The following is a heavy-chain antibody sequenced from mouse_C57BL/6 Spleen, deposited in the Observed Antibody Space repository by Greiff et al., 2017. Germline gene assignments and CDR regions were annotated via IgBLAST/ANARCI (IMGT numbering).Heavy chain of an antibody. CDR3: AREGDYYGTLDY. CDR2: IYPSDSET. J-gene: IGHJ2*01. D-gene: IGHD1-1*01. CDR1: GYTFTSYW. V-gene: IGHV1-61*01. Sequence: QVQLQQPGAELVRPGSSVKLSCKASGYTFTSYWMDWVKQRPGQGLEWIGNIYPSDSETHYNQKFKDKATLTVDKSSSTAYMQLSSLTSEDSAVYYGAREGDYYGTLDYWGQGTTLTVSS.